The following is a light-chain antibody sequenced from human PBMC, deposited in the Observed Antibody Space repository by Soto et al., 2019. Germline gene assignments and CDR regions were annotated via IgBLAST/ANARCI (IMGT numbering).Light chain of an antibody. CDR1: QSVRSN. CDR2: AAS. V-gene: IGKV3-15*01. Sequence: EIVMKQSPATLSVSPGERSTLSCRAIQSVRSNLAWHQQKPGQAPRLLIYAASTRATGVPARFSGSGSGTEFTLTVSSLQSEDFAVYYCQQYIKWPITFGQGARLEI. CDR3: QQYIKWPIT. J-gene: IGKJ5*01.